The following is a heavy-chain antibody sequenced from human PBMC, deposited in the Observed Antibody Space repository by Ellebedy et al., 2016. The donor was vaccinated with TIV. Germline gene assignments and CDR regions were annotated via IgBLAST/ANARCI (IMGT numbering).Heavy chain of an antibody. CDR2: ISYDGSKK. V-gene: IGHV3-30*18. Sequence: GESLKISCAASGFTFSNYGMHWVRQAPGKGLEWVAIISYDGSKKYYADAVKGRFTISRDNSKTTLYLQMNSLRAEDTAVYYCAKDKRVAVGYFDKWGQGTLVTVSS. CDR1: GFTFSNYG. CDR3: AKDKRVAVGYFDK. D-gene: IGHD2-15*01. J-gene: IGHJ4*02.